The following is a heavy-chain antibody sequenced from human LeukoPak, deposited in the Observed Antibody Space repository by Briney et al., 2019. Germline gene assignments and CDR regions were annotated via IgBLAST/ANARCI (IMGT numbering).Heavy chain of an antibody. CDR1: GFTLSNYW. V-gene: IGHV3-74*01. CDR2: INTDGSST. CDR3: AKDDRWLQFCC. Sequence: GGSLRLSCSASGFTLSNYWIHWVRQAPGKGLVWVSRINTDGSSTNYADSVRGRFTVSRDNAKNTLYLQMNSLRAEDTAVYYRAKDDRWLQFCCWGQGTLVTVSA. J-gene: IGHJ4*02. D-gene: IGHD5-24*01.